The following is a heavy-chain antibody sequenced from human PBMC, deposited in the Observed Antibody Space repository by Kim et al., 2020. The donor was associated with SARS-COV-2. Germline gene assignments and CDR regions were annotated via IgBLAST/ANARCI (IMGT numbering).Heavy chain of an antibody. CDR1: SESLSGYY. J-gene: IGHJ6*03. CDR2: IIHSGST. CDR3: ARGARRGRVREPYYCCLGV. D-gene: IGHD3-16*01. V-gene: IGHV4-34*01. Sequence: SETLSLTCTVYSESLSGYYWSWIRQPPGKGLEWIGYIIHSGSTNYNPSLKSRVTISLDTSRNQFSLKLTSVTAADTAVYYCARGARRGRVREPYYCCLGV.